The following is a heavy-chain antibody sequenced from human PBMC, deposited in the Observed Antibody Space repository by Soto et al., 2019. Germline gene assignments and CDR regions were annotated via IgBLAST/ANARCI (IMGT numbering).Heavy chain of an antibody. D-gene: IGHD3-10*01. CDR3: ARSRGYYFDY. Sequence: QVQLVESGGGVVQPGRSLRLSCAASGFTFSSYAMHWVRQAPGKGLEWVAVISYDGSNKYYADSVKGRFTISRDNSKNTLYLQMNSLRAEDTAVYYCARSRGYYFDYWGQGTLFTVSS. CDR2: ISYDGSNK. CDR1: GFTFSSYA. V-gene: IGHV3-30-3*01. J-gene: IGHJ4*02.